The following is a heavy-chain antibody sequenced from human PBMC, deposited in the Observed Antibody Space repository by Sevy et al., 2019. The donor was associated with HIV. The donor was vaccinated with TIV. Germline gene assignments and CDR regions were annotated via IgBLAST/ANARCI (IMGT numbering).Heavy chain of an antibody. Sequence: GGSLRLSCAASGFTFSSYGMHWVRQAPGKGLEWVAVISYDGSNKYYADSVKGRFTISRDNSKNTLYLQMNSLRAEDTAVYYCAKDPKNYGDYLHPHYYYYYGMDVRGQGTTVTVSS. CDR3: AKDPKNYGDYLHPHYYYYYGMDV. D-gene: IGHD4-17*01. V-gene: IGHV3-30*18. CDR1: GFTFSSYG. CDR2: ISYDGSNK. J-gene: IGHJ6*02.